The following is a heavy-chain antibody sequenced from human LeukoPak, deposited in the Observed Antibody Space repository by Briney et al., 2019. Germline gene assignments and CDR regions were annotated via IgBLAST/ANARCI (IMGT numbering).Heavy chain of an antibody. CDR3: ARRAYCGGDCYLDY. V-gene: IGHV5-51*01. Sequence: GESLKISCKGSGSSFSSYWIGWVRQMPGKGLEWMGMIYPGDSDTRYSPSFQGQVPISADKSISTAYLQWSSLKASDTAMYYCARRAYCGGDCYLDYWGQGTLVTVSS. CDR1: GSSFSSYW. J-gene: IGHJ4*02. D-gene: IGHD2-21*02. CDR2: IYPGDSDT.